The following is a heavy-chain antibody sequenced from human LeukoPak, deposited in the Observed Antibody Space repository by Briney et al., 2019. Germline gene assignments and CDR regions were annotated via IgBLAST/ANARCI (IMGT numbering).Heavy chain of an antibody. CDR1: GFTNRSSQ. CDR3: TRDTGSGSKDWYFDV. Sequence: GGSLRLSCAASGFTNRSSQMHRGRQAPGKGLVWVSRMLRDETYTNYADSVRGRFTISRDNANNMLFLQMNSQRGEDTAVYYCTRDTGSGSKDWYFDVWGRGTLVTVSS. V-gene: IGHV3-74*01. D-gene: IGHD6-25*01. J-gene: IGHJ2*01. CDR2: MLRDETYT.